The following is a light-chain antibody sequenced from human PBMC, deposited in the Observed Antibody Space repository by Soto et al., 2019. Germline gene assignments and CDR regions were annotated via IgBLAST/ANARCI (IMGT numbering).Light chain of an antibody. CDR2: EVS. CDR3: SSYTSSSTVV. CDR1: SSDVGGYNY. Sequence: HSALTQPASVSGSPGQSITISCTGTSSDVGGYNYVSWYQQHPGKAPKLMIYEVSNRPSGVSNRFSGSKSGNTASLTISGLQAEDEADYYCSSYTSSSTVVFGGGTKVTVL. J-gene: IGLJ2*01. V-gene: IGLV2-14*01.